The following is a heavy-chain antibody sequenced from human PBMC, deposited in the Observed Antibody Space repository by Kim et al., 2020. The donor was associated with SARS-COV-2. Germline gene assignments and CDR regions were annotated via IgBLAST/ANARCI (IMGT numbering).Heavy chain of an antibody. D-gene: IGHD6-19*01. CDR1: GFTFSSYG. J-gene: IGHJ4*02. CDR2: ISYDGKNK. V-gene: IGHV3-30*18. Sequence: GGSLRLSCAVSGFTFSSYGMHWVRQAPVKGLEWVAVISYDGKNKYYGEAVKGRFTISRDNSKNTLDLQIHSLRVEDTAVYYCAKEDAVAVAGGFDCWGQGTLVTVS. CDR3: AKEDAVAVAGGFDC.